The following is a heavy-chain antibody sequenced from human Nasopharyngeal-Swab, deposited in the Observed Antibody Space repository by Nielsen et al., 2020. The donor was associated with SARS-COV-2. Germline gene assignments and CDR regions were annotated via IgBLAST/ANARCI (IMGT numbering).Heavy chain of an antibody. CDR3: AKARGSSTARTLTFDY. J-gene: IGHJ4*02. V-gene: IGHV3-23*01. Sequence: GGSLRLSCAASGFTFNNYAMTWVRQAPGKGLEWVSTISGRGGGTYYADSVKGRFTISRDNSKNTLYLQMISLRAEDTAVYYCAKARGSSTARTLTFDYWGQGTLGTVSS. CDR2: ISGRGGGT. CDR1: GFTFNNYA. D-gene: IGHD2-2*01.